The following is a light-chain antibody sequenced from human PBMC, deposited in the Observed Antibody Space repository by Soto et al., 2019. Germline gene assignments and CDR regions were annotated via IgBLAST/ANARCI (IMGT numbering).Light chain of an antibody. CDR3: QQYXXFSLT. CDR1: QSISSW. Sequence: DIQMTQSPSTVSASVGDRVTITCRASQSISSWLAWYQQKPGKAPKLLIQKAPSLESGVPSRFSGSGSGTEFTXAXSXLQXDDXATYYCQQYXXFSLTF. CDR2: KAP. J-gene: IGKJ3*01. V-gene: IGKV1-5*03.